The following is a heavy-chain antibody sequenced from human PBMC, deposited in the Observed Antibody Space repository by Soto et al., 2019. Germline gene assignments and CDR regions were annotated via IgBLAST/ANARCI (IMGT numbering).Heavy chain of an antibody. CDR3: ARGRSYRMDV. J-gene: IGHJ6*02. Sequence: SETLSLTCAVYGGSFSGYYWSWIRQPPGKGLEWIGEINHSGSTNYNPSLKSRVTISVDTSKNQFSLKLSSVTAADTAVYYCARGRSYRMDVWGQGTTVTVSS. CDR2: INHSGST. V-gene: IGHV4-34*01. CDR1: GGSFSGYY. D-gene: IGHD3-16*02.